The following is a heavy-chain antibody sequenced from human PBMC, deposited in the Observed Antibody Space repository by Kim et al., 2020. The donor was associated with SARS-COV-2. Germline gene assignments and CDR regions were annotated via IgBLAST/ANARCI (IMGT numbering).Heavy chain of an antibody. D-gene: IGHD3-10*01. CDR2: IIPIFGTA. CDR3: ARVPYQGGGSGPMDV. Sequence: SVKVSCKASGGTFSSYAISWVRQAPGQGLEWMGGIIPIFGTANYAQKFQGRVTITADESTSTAYMELSSLRSEDTAVYYCARVPYQGGGSGPMDVWGQGTTVTVSS. V-gene: IGHV1-69*13. CDR1: GGTFSSYA. J-gene: IGHJ6*02.